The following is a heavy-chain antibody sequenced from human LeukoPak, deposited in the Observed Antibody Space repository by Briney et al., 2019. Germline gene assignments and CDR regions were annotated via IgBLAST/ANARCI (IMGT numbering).Heavy chain of an antibody. Sequence: SETLSLTCTVSGGSISTYYWSWIRQPAGKGLEWIGLIYTSGSTNYNPSLESRVTMSLDTSKNQFSLRLSSVTAADTAVYYCARGGSTWYVGWFDPWGQGTLVTVSS. CDR3: ARGGSTWYVGWFDP. V-gene: IGHV4-4*07. J-gene: IGHJ5*02. CDR2: IYTSGST. CDR1: GGSISTYY. D-gene: IGHD6-13*01.